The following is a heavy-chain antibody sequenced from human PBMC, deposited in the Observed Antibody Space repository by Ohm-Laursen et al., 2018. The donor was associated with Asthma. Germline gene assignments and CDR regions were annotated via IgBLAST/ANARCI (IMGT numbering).Heavy chain of an antibody. CDR1: GFTFSSYN. CDR3: ATNLPYEAENY. D-gene: IGHD3-16*01. V-gene: IGHV3-21*04. Sequence: SLRLSCAASGFTFSSYNMNWVRQAPGKGLEWVSSISHSGTYKYYADSVKGRFTISRDNARNSLDLQMNSLRAEDTAVYYCATNLPYEAENYWGQGTLVTVSS. CDR2: ISHSGTYK. J-gene: IGHJ4*02.